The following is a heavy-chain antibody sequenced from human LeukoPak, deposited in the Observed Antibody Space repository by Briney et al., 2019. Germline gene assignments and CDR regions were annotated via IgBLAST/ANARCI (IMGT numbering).Heavy chain of an antibody. J-gene: IGHJ4*02. Sequence: PGGSLRVSCGASGFPFVNYGMHCVRQAPGKGLEWLAGTNYDGRYRYYADSVRGRFTISRDNSENTLHLQMNSLRGEDTAVYPCAECAGRCSEAYYYFVSWGQGAQVTVSS. V-gene: IGHV3-33*08. CDR2: TNYDGRYR. CDR3: AECAGRCSEAYYYFVS. CDR1: GFPFVNYG. D-gene: IGHD3-10*01.